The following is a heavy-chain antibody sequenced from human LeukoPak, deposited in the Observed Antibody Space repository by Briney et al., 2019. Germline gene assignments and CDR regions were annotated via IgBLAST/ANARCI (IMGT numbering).Heavy chain of an antibody. CDR1: TVIFRKYW. CDR3: AFFVREPQN. CDR2: IAHDGSVK. J-gene: IGHJ1*01. V-gene: IGHV3-7*01. Sequence: GGSLRLSCAASTVIFRKYWMGWARQAPGKGLEWVANIAHDGSVKWYVDSVKGRFIISRDDARDSLYLQMNGLRVEDTAIYYCAFFVREPQNWGQGTLVTVSS. D-gene: IGHD3-10*02.